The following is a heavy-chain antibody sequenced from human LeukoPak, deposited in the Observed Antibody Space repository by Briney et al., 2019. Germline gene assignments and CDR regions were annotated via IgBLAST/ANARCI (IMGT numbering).Heavy chain of an antibody. V-gene: IGHV3-74*01. CDR2: INSDESST. Sequence: HPGGSLRLSCAASGFTFDDYAMHWVRQAPGKGLVWVSHINSDESSTTYADSVKGRFTISRDNAKSTLYLQMNSLRAEDTAVYYCARLHGSALAAKYDYWGQGTLVTVSS. CDR1: GFTFDDYA. J-gene: IGHJ4*02. CDR3: ARLHGSALAAKYDY. D-gene: IGHD6-19*01.